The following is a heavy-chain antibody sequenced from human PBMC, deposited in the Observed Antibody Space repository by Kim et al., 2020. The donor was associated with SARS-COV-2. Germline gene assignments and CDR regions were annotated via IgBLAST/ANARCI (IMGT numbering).Heavy chain of an antibody. CDR2: TSGRGTSS. V-gene: IGHV3-23*01. CDR1: GFGFSTYA. D-gene: IGHD5-12*01. J-gene: IGHJ4*02. CDR3: AKGSAGNGYYYFDY. Sequence: GVSLRLSCAASGFGFSTYAMNWVRQAPGKGLQWVSGTSGRGTSSYYTDSVKGRFTISRDNSNNTVYLQMNSLRADDTAIYYCAKGSAGNGYYYFDYWGQG.